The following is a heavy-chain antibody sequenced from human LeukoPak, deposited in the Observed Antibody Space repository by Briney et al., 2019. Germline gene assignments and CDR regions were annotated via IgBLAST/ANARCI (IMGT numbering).Heavy chain of an antibody. V-gene: IGHV4-59*01. D-gene: IGHD1-26*01. J-gene: IGHJ4*02. Sequence: SETLSLTCTVSGGSISSYYWSWIRQPPGKGLEWIGYIYYSGSTNYNPSLKSRVTISVDTSKNQFSLKLSSVTAADTVVYYCARVKVGALDYWGQGTLVTVSS. CDR1: GGSISSYY. CDR3: ARVKVGALDY. CDR2: IYYSGST.